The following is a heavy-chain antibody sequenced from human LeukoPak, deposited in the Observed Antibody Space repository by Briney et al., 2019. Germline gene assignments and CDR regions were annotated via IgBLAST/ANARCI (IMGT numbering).Heavy chain of an antibody. J-gene: IGHJ4*02. CDR1: GYSISSGYY. Sequence: SETLSLTCAVSGYSISSGYYWGWIRQPPGKGLEWIGTIYHSGTTYYNPSLKSRVTISVDTSKNQFSLRLSSVTAADTAVYYCARGSDGWYKDYWGQGTLVTVSS. D-gene: IGHD6-19*01. CDR2: IYHSGTT. CDR3: ARGSDGWYKDY. V-gene: IGHV4-38-2*01.